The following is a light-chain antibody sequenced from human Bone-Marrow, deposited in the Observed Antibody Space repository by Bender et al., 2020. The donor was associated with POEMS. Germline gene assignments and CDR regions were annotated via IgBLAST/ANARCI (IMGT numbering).Light chain of an antibody. V-gene: IGLV2-14*03. Sequence: QSALTQPASVSGSPGQSITISCSGTSSDISGYNYVSWYQQHPGKAPKLMIYDVRDRPSGVSNRFSGSKSGDTASLTISGLQAEDEAYYYCSTYTSSSTWVFGGGTKLTVL. CDR1: SSDISGYNY. CDR3: STYTSSSTWV. J-gene: IGLJ3*02. CDR2: DVR.